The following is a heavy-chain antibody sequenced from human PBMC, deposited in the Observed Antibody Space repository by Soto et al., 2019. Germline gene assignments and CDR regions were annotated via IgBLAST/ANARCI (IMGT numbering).Heavy chain of an antibody. J-gene: IGHJ4*02. CDR1: GGPFNSYG. D-gene: IGHD3-10*01. Sequence: SVKVSSKASGGPFNSYGMSLVRQAPGQGLDWMGVIIPLYGTLNYAQKFQGRVSITADKSTSTAYMDLSSLRSDDTAVYYCARVTVIRGVIPSHFGLWGQGTMVTVSS. CDR2: IIPLYGTL. V-gene: IGHV1-69*06. CDR3: ARVTVIRGVIPSHFGL.